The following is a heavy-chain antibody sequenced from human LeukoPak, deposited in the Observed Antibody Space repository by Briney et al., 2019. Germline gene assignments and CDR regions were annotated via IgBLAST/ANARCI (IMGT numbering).Heavy chain of an antibody. CDR1: GFTFSSYS. CDR2: ISSSSSYI. Sequence: GGPLRLSCAASGFTFSSYSMNWVRQAPGKGLEWVSSISSSSSYIYYADSVKGRFTISRDNAKNSLYLQMNSLRAEDTAVYYCARGKAAAKDYWGQGTLVTVSS. CDR3: ARGKAAAKDY. D-gene: IGHD6-13*01. J-gene: IGHJ4*02. V-gene: IGHV3-21*01.